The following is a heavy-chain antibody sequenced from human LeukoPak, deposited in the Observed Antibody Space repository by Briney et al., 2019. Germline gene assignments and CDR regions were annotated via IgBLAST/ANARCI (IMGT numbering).Heavy chain of an antibody. CDR2: ISGSGGST. D-gene: IGHD1-7*01. V-gene: IGHV3-23*01. J-gene: IGHJ4*02. CDR3: ARGNWNFPFDC. CDR1: GFTFSSYA. Sequence: PGGSLRLSCAASGFTFSSYAMSTVRQAPGKGLEWVSAISGSGGSTYYADSVKGRFTISRDISKNTLYLQMNSLSAEDTAVYYCARGNWNFPFDCWGQGTLVTVSS.